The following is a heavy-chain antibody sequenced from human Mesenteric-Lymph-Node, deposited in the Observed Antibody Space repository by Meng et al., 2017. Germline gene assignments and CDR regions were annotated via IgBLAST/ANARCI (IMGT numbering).Heavy chain of an antibody. CDR3: ARAGIAAADNYGMDV. D-gene: IGHD6-13*01. J-gene: IGHJ6*02. CDR1: GYTFTGYY. V-gene: IGHV1-46*01. Sequence: ASVKVSCKASGYTFTGYYMHWVRQAPGQGLEWMGIINPSGGSTSYAQKFQGRVTMTRDTSTSTVYMELSSLRSEDTAVYYCARAGIAAADNYGMDVWGQGTTVTVSS. CDR2: INPSGGST.